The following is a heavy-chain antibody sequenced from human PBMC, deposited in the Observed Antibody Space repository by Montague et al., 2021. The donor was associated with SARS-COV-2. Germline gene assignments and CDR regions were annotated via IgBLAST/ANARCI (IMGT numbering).Heavy chain of an antibody. CDR1: GGSISSSY. Sequence: SETLSLTCSVSGGSISSSYWSWIRQPPGKGLEWIGYIYHYGSAKYNPSLKSRVTISVDTSKNQFSLKLSSVTDVDTAVYYCARHANWDWYDFDYWGQGTLVTVSS. J-gene: IGHJ4*02. CDR3: ARHANWDWYDFDY. CDR2: IYHYGSA. D-gene: IGHD7-27*01. V-gene: IGHV4-59*08.